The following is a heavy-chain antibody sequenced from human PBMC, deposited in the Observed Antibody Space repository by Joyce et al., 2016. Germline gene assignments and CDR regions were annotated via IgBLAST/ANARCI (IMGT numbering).Heavy chain of an antibody. J-gene: IGHJ4*02. CDR2: NSSTSNLV. Sequence: EVQLVESGGGLVKPGGSLRLSCAVSGFPMRLYTMNWVRQNPGGPLEWLSSNSSTSNLVFYADSVRGRFTISRDNSKNSLFLQMNSLRVDETAVYYCASRPRNNCTVETAERDTGERCGGWGQGTLVSVS. CDR1: GFPMRLYT. V-gene: IGHV3-21*02. CDR3: ASRPRNNCTVETAERDTGERCGG. D-gene: IGHD2-8*02.